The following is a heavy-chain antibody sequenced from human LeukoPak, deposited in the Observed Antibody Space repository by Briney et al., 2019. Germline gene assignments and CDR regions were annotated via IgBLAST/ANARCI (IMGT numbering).Heavy chain of an antibody. V-gene: IGHV1-2*02. CDR3: ATLTGPRQEGPFFAY. Sequence: ASVKVSCKASGYTFTVYYMHWVRQAPGQGLEWMGWINPNSGGTNYAQKFQVRVTMTRDTSISTAYTELSRLRSHDTAVCYCATLTGPRQEGPFFAYWGQGTLVTVSS. D-gene: IGHD3-3*02. CDR2: INPNSGGT. J-gene: IGHJ4*02. CDR1: GYTFTVYY.